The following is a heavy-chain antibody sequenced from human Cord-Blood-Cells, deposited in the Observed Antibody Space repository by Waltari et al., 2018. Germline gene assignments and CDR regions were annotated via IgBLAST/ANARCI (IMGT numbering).Heavy chain of an antibody. Sequence: QLQLQESGPGLVKPSETLSLTGTVSGGSISSSRYYWGWIRQPPGKGLEWIGSIYYSGSTYYNPSLKSRVTISVDTSKNQFSLKLGSVTAADTAVYYCARRGAVAGMDYWGQGTLVTVSS. J-gene: IGHJ4*02. V-gene: IGHV4-39*07. D-gene: IGHD6-19*01. CDR3: ARRGAVAGMDY. CDR2: IYYSGST. CDR1: GGSISSSRYY.